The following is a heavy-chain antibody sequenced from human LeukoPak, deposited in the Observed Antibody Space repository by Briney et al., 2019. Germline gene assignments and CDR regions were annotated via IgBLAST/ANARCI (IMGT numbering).Heavy chain of an antibody. CDR1: GGTFNNSA. J-gene: IGHJ3*02. CDR2: IMPLFGTA. V-gene: IGHV1-69*05. D-gene: IGHD1-26*01. CDR3: ARGVVGAAEGDDAFDI. Sequence: ASVKVSCKTSGGTFNNSAISWVRQAPGQGLEWLGGIMPLFGTAGYAQKFQGRVTITKDESTRTVYLELTSLTSDDTAVYYCARGVVGAAEGDDAFDIWGQGTMVTVSS.